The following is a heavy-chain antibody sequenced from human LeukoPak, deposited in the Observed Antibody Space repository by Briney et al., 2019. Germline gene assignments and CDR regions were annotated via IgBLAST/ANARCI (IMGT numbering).Heavy chain of an antibody. CDR3: AKDGPGSGWPDLDH. Sequence: GGSLRLSCAASGFIFSAYGMHWVRQAPGKGLEWVAFIRHDESKKNYADSVKGRFTISRDNSKNTVFLQMNSLRAEDTAVYYCAKDGPGSGWPDLDHWGQGSLVTVSS. CDR2: IRHDESKK. J-gene: IGHJ4*02. CDR1: GFIFSAYG. V-gene: IGHV3-30*02. D-gene: IGHD6-19*01.